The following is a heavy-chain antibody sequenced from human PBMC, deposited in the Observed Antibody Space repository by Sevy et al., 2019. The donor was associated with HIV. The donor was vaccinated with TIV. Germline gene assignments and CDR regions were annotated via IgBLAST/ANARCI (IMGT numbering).Heavy chain of an antibody. J-gene: IGHJ4*02. CDR1: GFTFTTYY. CDR3: AREGYGSGNYPFDY. V-gene: IGHV3-21*01. Sequence: GESLKISCVASGFTFTTYYMHWVRQAPGKGLEWVSSITSGGDYMNYADSMKGRITISRDNAKNSLYLQVNSLGAEDTAVYYCAREGYGSGNYPFDYWGRGTLVTVSS. D-gene: IGHD3-10*01. CDR2: ITSGGDYM.